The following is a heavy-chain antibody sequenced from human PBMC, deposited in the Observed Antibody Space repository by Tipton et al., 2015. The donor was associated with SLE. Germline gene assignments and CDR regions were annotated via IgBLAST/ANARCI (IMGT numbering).Heavy chain of an antibody. CDR3: ARSAIFGVIMGGYLDY. CDR1: GGSITRVGYY. D-gene: IGHD3-3*01. CDR2: IYTSGST. Sequence: TLSLTCSVSGGSITRVGYYWSWIRQPAGKGLEWIGRIYTSGSTNYNPPLKSRVTMSVDTSKNRFSLKLSSVTAADTAVYYCARSAIFGVIMGGYLDYWGQGTLVTVSS. J-gene: IGHJ4*02. V-gene: IGHV4-61*02.